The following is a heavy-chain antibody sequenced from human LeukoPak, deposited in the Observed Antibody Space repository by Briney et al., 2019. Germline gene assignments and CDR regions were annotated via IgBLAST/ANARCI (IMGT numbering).Heavy chain of an antibody. CDR1: GFTVSSNY. CDR3: ARDLLAAGDNDY. J-gene: IGHJ4*02. CDR2: IYSGGST. D-gene: IGHD6-19*01. Sequence: PGGSLRLSCAASGFTVSSNYMSWVRQAPGKGLEWVSVIYSGGSTYYADSVKGRLTISRDNSKNTLYLQMNSLRAEDTAVYYCARDLLAAGDNDYWGQGTLVTVSS. V-gene: IGHV3-66*02.